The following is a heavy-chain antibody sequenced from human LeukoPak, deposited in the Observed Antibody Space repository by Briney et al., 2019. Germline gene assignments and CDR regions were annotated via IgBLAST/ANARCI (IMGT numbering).Heavy chain of an antibody. Sequence: ASVEVSCKASGYTFTSYDINWVRQATGQGLEWMGWMNPNSGNTGYAQKLQGRVTMTTDTSTSTAYMELRSLRSDDTAVYYCARGNGDGYNQDWGQGTLVTVSS. D-gene: IGHD5-24*01. CDR1: GYTFTSYD. CDR2: MNPNSGNT. J-gene: IGHJ4*02. V-gene: IGHV1-8*02. CDR3: ARGNGDGYNQD.